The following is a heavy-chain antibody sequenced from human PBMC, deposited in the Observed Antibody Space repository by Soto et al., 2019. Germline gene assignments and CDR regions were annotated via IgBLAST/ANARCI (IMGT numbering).Heavy chain of an antibody. CDR2: VYYSGST. CDR3: ARGLYCGCDCYSGYYYYYGMDV. V-gene: IGHV4-59*01. J-gene: IGHJ6*02. D-gene: IGHD2-21*02. CDR1: GGSISSYY. Sequence: SETLSLTCTVPGGSISSYYWGWIRQPPGKGLEWIGYVYYSGSTNYNPSLKRRVTIAVDTSKNQFSLKLSSVTAADTAVYYCARGLYCGCDCYSGYYYYYGMDVWGQGTTVTVSS.